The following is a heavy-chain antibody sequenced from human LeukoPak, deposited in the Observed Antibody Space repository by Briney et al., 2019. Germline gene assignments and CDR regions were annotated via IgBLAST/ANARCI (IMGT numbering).Heavy chain of an antibody. V-gene: IGHV1-3*01. CDR2: ISAGNGNT. J-gene: IGHJ4*02. Sequence: ASVKVSCKASGYTFTSYAMHWVRQAPGQRLEWMGWISAGNGNTKYSQKFQGRVTITRDTSASTAYMELSSLRSEDTAVYYCARAILGAAYDYWGQGTLVTVSS. CDR3: ARAILGAAYDY. CDR1: GYTFTSYA. D-gene: IGHD2-21*01.